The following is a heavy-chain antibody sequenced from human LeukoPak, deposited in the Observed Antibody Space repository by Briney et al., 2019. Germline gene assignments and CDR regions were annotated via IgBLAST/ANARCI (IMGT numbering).Heavy chain of an antibody. CDR1: GYTFSGYY. CDR2: ISAYNGNT. V-gene: IGHV1-18*04. CDR3: ARFMCSGGSCYSAWHYYYYMDV. D-gene: IGHD2-15*01. Sequence: ASVKVSCKASGYTFSGYYIHWVRQAPGQGLEWMGWISAYNGNTNYAQKLQGRVTMTTDTSTSTAYMELRSLRSDDTAVYYCARFMCSGGSCYSAWHYYYYMDVWGKGTTVTISS. J-gene: IGHJ6*03.